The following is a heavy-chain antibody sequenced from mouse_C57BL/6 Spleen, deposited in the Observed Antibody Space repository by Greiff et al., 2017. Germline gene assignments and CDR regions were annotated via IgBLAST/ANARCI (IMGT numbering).Heavy chain of an antibody. V-gene: IGHV1-26*01. CDR2: INPNNGGT. D-gene: IGHD2-3*01. Sequence: VQLQQSGPELVTPGASVKLSCKASGYTFPDYYMNWVKQSHGKSLEWIGDINPNNGGTSYNQKFKGKATLTVDKSSSTAYMELRSLTSEDSAVYYCARPIYDGYYGFAYWGQGTLVTVSA. J-gene: IGHJ3*01. CDR1: GYTFPDYY. CDR3: ARPIYDGYYGFAY.